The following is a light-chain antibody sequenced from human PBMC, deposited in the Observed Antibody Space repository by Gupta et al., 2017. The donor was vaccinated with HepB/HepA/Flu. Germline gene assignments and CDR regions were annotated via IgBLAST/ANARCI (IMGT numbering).Light chain of an antibody. CDR2: RAS. V-gene: IGKV1-5*03. J-gene: IGKJ1*01. CDR3: QEVSSSSWT. CDR1: QSISDW. Sequence: DIKMTTSSSSMSASVGDRVTITCGASQSISDWFAWYQQKPGKAPNLLISRASTLKSGVPSRFRGSGAGREFTLTISSLQPDDFATYYCQEVSSSSWTFGQGTKVEIK.